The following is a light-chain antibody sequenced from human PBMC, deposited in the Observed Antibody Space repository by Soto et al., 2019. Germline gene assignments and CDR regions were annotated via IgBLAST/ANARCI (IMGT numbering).Light chain of an antibody. J-gene: IGKJ2*01. Sequence: EIVLTQSPGTLSLSPGERATLSCRASQSVSSSYLAWYQQKPGQAPRLLIYGASSRATGIPDRFSGSGSGTDFTLTISRLEPVDVAVYYCQQYGSSPPYTFGQGTKLEIK. CDR3: QQYGSSPPYT. V-gene: IGKV3-20*01. CDR2: GAS. CDR1: QSVSSSY.